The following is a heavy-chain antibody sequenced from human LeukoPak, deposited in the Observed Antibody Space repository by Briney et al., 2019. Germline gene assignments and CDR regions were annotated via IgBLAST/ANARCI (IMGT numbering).Heavy chain of an antibody. V-gene: IGHV1-2*02. CDR2: INPNSGGT. CDR1: GYTFTGYY. J-gene: IGHJ4*02. CDR3: ARDGYYDSSGHLFDY. Sequence: ASVKVSCKASGYTFTGYYMHWVRQAPGQGLVWMGWINPNSGGTNYAQKFQGRVTMTRDTSISTAYMELSRLRSDDTAVYYCARDGYYDSSGHLFDYWGQGTLVTVSS. D-gene: IGHD3-22*01.